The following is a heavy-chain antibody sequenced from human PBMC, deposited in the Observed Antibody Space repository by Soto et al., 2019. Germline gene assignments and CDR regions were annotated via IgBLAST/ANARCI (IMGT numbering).Heavy chain of an antibody. CDR3: VHRTTVTSVDY. Sequence: QITLKESGPTLVKPTQTLTLTCTFSGFALSTSGVTVGWTRQPPGKALEWLAFIYGNDDKRYSPSLKSRLTITKDTSKNLVVLIMTSMDPADTATYYCVHRTTVTSVDYWGQGTLVTVAS. CDR2: IYGNDDK. J-gene: IGHJ4*02. D-gene: IGHD4-17*01. CDR1: GFALSTSGVT. V-gene: IGHV2-5*01.